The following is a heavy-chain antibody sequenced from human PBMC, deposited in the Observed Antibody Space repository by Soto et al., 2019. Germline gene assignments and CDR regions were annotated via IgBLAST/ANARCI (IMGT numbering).Heavy chain of an antibody. CDR3: ASSILTGYIFDY. Sequence: GGSLRLSCAASGFTFSDYYMSWIRQAPGKGLEWVSYISSSGSTIYYADSVKGRFTISRDNAKNSLYLQMNSLRAEDTAVYYCASSILTGYIFDYWGQGTLVTVSS. J-gene: IGHJ4*02. CDR1: GFTFSDYY. V-gene: IGHV3-11*01. D-gene: IGHD3-9*01. CDR2: ISSSGSTI.